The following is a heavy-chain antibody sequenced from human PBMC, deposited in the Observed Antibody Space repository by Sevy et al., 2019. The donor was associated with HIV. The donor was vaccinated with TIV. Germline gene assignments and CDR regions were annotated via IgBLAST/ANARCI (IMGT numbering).Heavy chain of an antibody. Sequence: GGSLRLSCAASGFTFSSYSMNWVRQAPGKGLEWVSSISSSSSYIYYADSVKGRFTISRDNAKNSLYLQMNSLRAEDTAVYYCAREKGNYYDKDGMDVWGQGTTVTVSS. CDR1: GFTFSSYS. CDR3: AREKGNYYDKDGMDV. J-gene: IGHJ6*02. V-gene: IGHV3-21*01. D-gene: IGHD3-22*01. CDR2: ISSSSSYI.